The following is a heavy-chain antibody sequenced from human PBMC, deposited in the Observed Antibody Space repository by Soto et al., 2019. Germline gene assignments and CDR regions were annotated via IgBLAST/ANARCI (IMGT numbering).Heavy chain of an antibody. Sequence: GGSLRLSCAASGFTFSYYAMTWVRQAPGKGLEWVSGISGSGGSTYYADSVKGRFTISRDNSKNTLYLQMNSLRAEDTALYYCAKGIQIDYWGQGTLVTVSS. V-gene: IGHV3-23*01. CDR3: AKGIQIDY. CDR1: GFTFSYYA. J-gene: IGHJ4*02. CDR2: ISGSGGST.